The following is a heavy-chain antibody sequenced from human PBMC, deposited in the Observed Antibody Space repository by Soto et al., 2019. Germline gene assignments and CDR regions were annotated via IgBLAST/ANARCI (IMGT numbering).Heavy chain of an antibody. CDR2: IYYSGST. CDR1: GGSISSYY. V-gene: IGHV4-59*01. Sequence: QVQLQESGPGLVKPSETLSLTCTVSGGSISSYYWSWIRQPPGKGLEWIGYIYYSGSTNYNPSLKGRVTISVATSKNQFSLKLSSVTAADTAVYYCATSPGAAADDAFDIWGQGTMVTVSS. J-gene: IGHJ3*02. CDR3: ATSPGAAADDAFDI. D-gene: IGHD6-13*01.